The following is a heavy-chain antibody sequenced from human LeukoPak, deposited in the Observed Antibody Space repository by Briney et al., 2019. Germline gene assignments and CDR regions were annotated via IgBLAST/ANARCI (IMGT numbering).Heavy chain of an antibody. CDR3: ARVRAGCDYGGVLDY. D-gene: IGHD4-17*01. V-gene: IGHV1-18*01. CDR2: IITYNGNT. Sequence: GASVKVSCKASGYTFTSCGISWVRQAPGQGLEWMGWIITYNGNTNYAQKLQGRVTMATDTSTSTAYMELRSLRSDDTAVYCCARVRAGCDYGGVLDYWGQGTLVTVSS. J-gene: IGHJ4*02. CDR1: GYTFTSCG.